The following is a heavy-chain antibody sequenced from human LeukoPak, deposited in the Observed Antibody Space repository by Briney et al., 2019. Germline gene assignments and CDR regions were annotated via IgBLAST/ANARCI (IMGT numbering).Heavy chain of an antibody. Sequence: SETLSLTCAVYGGSFSGYFRSWIRQPPGKGLEWIGEINHSGSTNYNPSLKSRVTISVDTSKNQFSLKLSSVTAADTAVYYCARAAYYIPIDYWGQGTLVTVSS. D-gene: IGHD1-26*01. J-gene: IGHJ4*02. CDR1: GGSFSGYF. CDR2: INHSGST. CDR3: ARAAYYIPIDY. V-gene: IGHV4-34*01.